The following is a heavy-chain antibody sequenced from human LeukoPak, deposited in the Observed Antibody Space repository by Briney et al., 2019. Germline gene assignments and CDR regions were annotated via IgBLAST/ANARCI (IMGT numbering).Heavy chain of an antibody. V-gene: IGHV1-18*01. CDR3: ARATNWTYAFDI. D-gene: IGHD1-7*01. CDR2: ISAYNGNT. CDR1: GYTFTSYG. Sequence: GASVKVSCKASGYTFTSYGVSWVRQAPGQGLEWMGGISAYNGNTNYAQKLQGRVTRTTDPSTSTAYMELRSLRSDDTAVYYCARATNWTYAFDIWGQATMVTVSS. J-gene: IGHJ3*02.